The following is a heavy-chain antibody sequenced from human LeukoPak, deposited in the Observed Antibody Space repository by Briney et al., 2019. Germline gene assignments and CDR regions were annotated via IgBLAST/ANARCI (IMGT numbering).Heavy chain of an antibody. CDR2: IYTSGST. CDR1: GGSISSYY. CDR3: AREIAAAGYFDY. Sequence: PSETLSLTCTVSGGSISSYYGSCILQPAGKGLQWIGRIYTSGSTNYNPSLKSGVTMSVDTSKNQFSLTLSSVTAADTAVYYCAREIAAAGYFDYWGPGTLVTVSS. V-gene: IGHV4-4*07. J-gene: IGHJ4*02. D-gene: IGHD6-13*01.